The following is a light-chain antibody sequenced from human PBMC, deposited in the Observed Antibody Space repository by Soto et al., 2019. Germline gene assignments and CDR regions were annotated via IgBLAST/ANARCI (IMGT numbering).Light chain of an antibody. CDR3: QQYNSYPIT. CDR2: KAS. Sequence: DIQMTQSPSTLSASVGDRVTITCRASQSISSWLAWYQQKPGKAPKSLIYKASSLESGVPSRFSGGGSGTEFTLTISNLQPDDFATYYCQQYNSYPITFGQGTRLEIK. V-gene: IGKV1-5*03. J-gene: IGKJ5*01. CDR1: QSISSW.